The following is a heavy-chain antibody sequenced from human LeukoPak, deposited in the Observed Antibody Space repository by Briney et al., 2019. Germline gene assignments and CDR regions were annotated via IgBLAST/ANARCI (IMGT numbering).Heavy chain of an antibody. CDR2: IHSDGSST. CDR1: GFTFSSTW. Sequence: GGSLRLSCAASGFTFSSTWMHVCRQAPGKGLWLGSRIHSDGSSTIYADSVTGRFTISRDNAKNTLYLQMNSLRAEDTAVYYCVRDRYYVPDYWGQGTLVTVSS. V-gene: IGHV3-74*01. J-gene: IGHJ4*02. CDR3: VRDRYYVPDY. D-gene: IGHD3-10*02.